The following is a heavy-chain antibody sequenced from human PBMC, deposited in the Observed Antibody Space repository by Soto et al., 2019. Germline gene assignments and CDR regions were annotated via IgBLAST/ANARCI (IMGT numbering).Heavy chain of an antibody. J-gene: IGHJ4*02. D-gene: IGHD3-22*01. CDR2: ISYDGSNK. CDR3: AREKISSGYLCHFDY. Sequence: GGSLRLSCAASGFTFSSYGMHWVRQAPGKGLEWVAVISYDGSNKYYADSVKGRFTISRDNSKNTLYLQMNSLRAEDTAVYYCAREKISSGYLCHFDYWGQGTLVTVSS. CDR1: GFTFSSYG. V-gene: IGHV3-30*03.